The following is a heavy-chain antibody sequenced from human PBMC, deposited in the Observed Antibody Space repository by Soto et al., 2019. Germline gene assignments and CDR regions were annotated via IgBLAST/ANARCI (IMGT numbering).Heavy chain of an antibody. CDR3: SGGVGDAF. CDR1: ESTVRRDW. V-gene: IGHV3-7*04. CDR2: TNQDGSEK. D-gene: IGHD1-26*01. Sequence: EVPLVESGGGLVQTGGSLRLSCAISESTVRRDWMNWVRQAPGKGLEWVAHTNQDGSEKYYVDSVKGRFTISRDNVQNSLYLQMNSLRAEDTAMYYCSGGVGDAFWGQGTLVTVSS. J-gene: IGHJ4*02.